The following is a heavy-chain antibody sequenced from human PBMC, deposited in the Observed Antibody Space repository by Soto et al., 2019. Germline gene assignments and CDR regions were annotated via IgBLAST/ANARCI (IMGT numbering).Heavy chain of an antibody. D-gene: IGHD3-16*01. V-gene: IGHV3-48*02. Sequence: GGALRLSCAASGFTFTSYSMNWVRQAPGQGLEWVSYITSKSTTIKYADSVKGRFTVSRDNAKNSLYLQLNSLRDEDTAVYYCAREMGACSDSSCYPGPYDSWGQGTLVTVSS. J-gene: IGHJ5*02. CDR3: AREMGACSDSSCYPGPYDS. CDR2: ITSKSTTI. CDR1: GFTFTSYS.